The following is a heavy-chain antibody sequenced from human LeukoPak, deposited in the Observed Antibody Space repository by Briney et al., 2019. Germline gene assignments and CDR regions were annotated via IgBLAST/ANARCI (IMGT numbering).Heavy chain of an antibody. J-gene: IGHJ4*02. CDR2: ISFDGSDK. CDR3: ARSSAVRLLNFDY. V-gene: IGHV3-30*01. CDR1: GFTFSSYA. Sequence: GGSLRLSCAASGFTFSSYAMHWVRQASGKGLQWVALISFDGSDKYYADSVKGRFTISRDNSKNTLYVQMNSLRAEDTAVYYCARSSAVRLLNFDYWGQGTLVTVSS. D-gene: IGHD6-6*01.